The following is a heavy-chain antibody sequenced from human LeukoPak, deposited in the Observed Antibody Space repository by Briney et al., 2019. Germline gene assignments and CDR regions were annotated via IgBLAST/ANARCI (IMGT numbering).Heavy chain of an antibody. CDR3: GSFGVIWEIDY. J-gene: IGHJ4*02. D-gene: IGHD2/OR15-2a*01. V-gene: IGHV3-66*01. CDR2: IYSGGST. Sequence: PGGSLRLSCAASGFTVSSNYMSWVRQAPGKGLEWVSVIYSGGSTYYADSVKGRFTSSRDNSKNTLYLQMNSLRAEDTAVYYCGSFGVIWEIDYWGQGTLVTVSS. CDR1: GFTVSSNY.